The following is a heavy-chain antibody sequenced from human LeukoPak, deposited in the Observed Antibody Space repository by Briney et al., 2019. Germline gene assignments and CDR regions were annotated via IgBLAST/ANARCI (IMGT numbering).Heavy chain of an antibody. CDR2: ISYDGSNK. CDR3: AKDAVGATPDAFDI. V-gene: IGHV3-30*18. D-gene: IGHD1-26*01. J-gene: IGHJ3*02. Sequence: GGSLRLSCAASGFAFSSYGMHWVRQAPGKGLEWVAVISYDGSNKYYADSVKGRFTISRDNSKNTLYLQMNSLRPEDTALYYCAKDAVGATPDAFDIWGQGTMVTVSS. CDR1: GFAFSSYG.